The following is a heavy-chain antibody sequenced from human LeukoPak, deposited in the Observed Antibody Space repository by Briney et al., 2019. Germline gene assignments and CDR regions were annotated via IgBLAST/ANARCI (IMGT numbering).Heavy chain of an antibody. J-gene: IGHJ5*02. CDR3: ARRQQTGGDNGLHNWFDP. CDR2: IYYSGST. Sequence: PSETLSLTCTGSDGSSSRSSWNWIRQPPGKGLEWIGYIYYSGSTKYNPSLESRVTISVDTSKNQISLNMRSVTAADTAIYYCARRQQTGGDNGLHNWFDPWGQGILVTVSS. CDR1: DGSSSRSS. V-gene: IGHV4-59*08. D-gene: IGHD5-24*01.